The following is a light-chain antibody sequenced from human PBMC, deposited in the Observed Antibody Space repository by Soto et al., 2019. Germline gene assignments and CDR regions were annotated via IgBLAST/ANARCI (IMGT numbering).Light chain of an antibody. CDR3: QQHNKWPPVT. Sequence: DSVLTQSPSTLSLSPGERATLSCRASPSVSTSLAWYQHKPGQAPRLLIYDASNMATGVPTRFSGSRSGTDYTLTISSLEPEDFAVYYCQQHNKWPPVTFGGGTRLEIK. CDR2: DAS. J-gene: IGKJ4*01. CDR1: PSVSTS. V-gene: IGKV3-11*01.